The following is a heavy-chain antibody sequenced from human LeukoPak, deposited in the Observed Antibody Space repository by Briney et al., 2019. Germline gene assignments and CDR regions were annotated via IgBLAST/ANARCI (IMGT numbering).Heavy chain of an antibody. V-gene: IGHV4-59*01. J-gene: IGHJ4*02. D-gene: IGHD2-15*01. CDR2: IYYSGST. CDR3: ARGGGSTWYYFDY. CDR1: GGSISSYY. Sequence: SETLSLTCTVSGGSISSYYWSWIWQPPGKGLEWIGYIYYSGSTNYSPSLKSRVTISVDTSKNQFSLKLSSVTAADTAVYYCARGGGSTWYYFDYWGQGTLVTVSS.